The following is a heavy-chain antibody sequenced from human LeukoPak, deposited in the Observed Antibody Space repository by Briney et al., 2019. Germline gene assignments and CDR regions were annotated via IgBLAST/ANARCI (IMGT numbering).Heavy chain of an antibody. J-gene: IGHJ4*02. V-gene: IGHV3-30*04. Sequence: PGRSLRLSCAASGFTFSSYAMHWVRQAPGKGLEWGAVISYDGSNKYYADSVKGRVTISRDNSKNTLYLQMNSLRAEDTAVYYCARIYGDYEDYWGQGTLVTVSS. CDR1: GFTFSSYA. CDR2: ISYDGSNK. CDR3: ARIYGDYEDY. D-gene: IGHD4-17*01.